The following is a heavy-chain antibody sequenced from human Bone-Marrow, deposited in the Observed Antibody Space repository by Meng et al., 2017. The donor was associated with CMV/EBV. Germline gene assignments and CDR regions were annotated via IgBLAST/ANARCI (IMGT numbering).Heavy chain of an antibody. CDR2: ISSSSSYI. J-gene: IGHJ6*02. D-gene: IGHD5-18*01. V-gene: IGHV3-21*01. Sequence: GESLKISCAASGFTFSSYSMNWVRQAPGKGLEWVSPISSSSSYIYYADSVKGRFTISRDNAKNSLYLQMNSLRAEDTAVYYCARDRYTAMVTWDYYYYYGMDVWGQGTTVTVSS. CDR3: ARDRYTAMVTWDYYYYYGMDV. CDR1: GFTFSSYS.